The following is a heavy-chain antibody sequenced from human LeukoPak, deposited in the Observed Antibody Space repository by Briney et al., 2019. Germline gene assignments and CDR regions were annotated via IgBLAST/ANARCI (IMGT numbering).Heavy chain of an antibody. CDR1: GFTLSSYS. D-gene: IGHD3-22*01. V-gene: IGHV3-21*01. CDR2: ISSSSSYI. CDR3: ARDPSYYYDSSGYYPDY. J-gene: IGHJ4*02. Sequence: GGSLRLSCAASGFTLSSYSMNWVRQAPGKGLEWVSSISSSSSYIYYADSVKGRFTISRDNAKNSLYLQMNSLRAEDTAVYYCARDPSYYYDSSGYYPDYWGQGTLVTVSS.